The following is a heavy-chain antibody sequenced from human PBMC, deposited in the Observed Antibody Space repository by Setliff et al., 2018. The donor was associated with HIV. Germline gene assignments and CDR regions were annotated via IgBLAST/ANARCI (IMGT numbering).Heavy chain of an antibody. V-gene: IGHV4-4*09. Sequence: SETLSLTCTVSGGSISSYYWSWIRQPPGKGLEWIGYIYTSGSTNYNPSLKSRVTISVDTSKNQFSLKLSSVTAADTAVYYCARRLNHYGSGNYPGAFDIWGQGTMVTVSS. CDR1: GGSISSYY. D-gene: IGHD3-10*01. J-gene: IGHJ3*02. CDR3: ARRLNHYGSGNYPGAFDI. CDR2: IYTSGST.